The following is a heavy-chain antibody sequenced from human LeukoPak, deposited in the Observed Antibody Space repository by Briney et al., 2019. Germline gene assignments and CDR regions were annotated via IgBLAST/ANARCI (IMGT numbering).Heavy chain of an antibody. CDR3: ARMLALWGVWYFDL. D-gene: IGHD3-16*01. V-gene: IGHV4-61*02. Sequence: NPSETLSLTCTVSGGSVSSSSYYWGWIRQPAGKGLEWIGRIYTSGSTNYNPSLKSRVTMSVDTSKNQFSLKLSSVTAADTAVYYCARMLALWGVWYFDLWGRGTLVTVSS. J-gene: IGHJ2*01. CDR2: IYTSGST. CDR1: GGSVSSSSYY.